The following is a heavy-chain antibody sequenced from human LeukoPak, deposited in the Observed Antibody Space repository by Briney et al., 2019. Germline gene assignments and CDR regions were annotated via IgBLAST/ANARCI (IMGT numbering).Heavy chain of an antibody. CDR1: GFTFSRYW. J-gene: IGHJ3*02. D-gene: IGHD2-15*01. Sequence: GESLQISCAASGFTFSRYWMSWVRQAPGKGLEWVANIEQDGSEKYYVDSVKGRFTISRDNVKNSLYLQMNSLRAEDTAVYYCAREFCSGANCYPMGAFDMWGQGTMVTVSS. CDR2: IEQDGSEK. V-gene: IGHV3-7*01. CDR3: AREFCSGANCYPMGAFDM.